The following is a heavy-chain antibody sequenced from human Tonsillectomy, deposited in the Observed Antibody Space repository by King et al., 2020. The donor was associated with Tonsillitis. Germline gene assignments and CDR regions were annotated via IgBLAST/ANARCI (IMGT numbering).Heavy chain of an antibody. CDR2: IRSSGSTT. J-gene: IGHJ4*02. CDR1: GFTFSSYE. D-gene: IGHD2-15*01. CDR3: ARSISPDSGGSQK. V-gene: IGHV3-48*03. Sequence: VQLVQSGGGVVQPGGSLRISCAASGFTFSSYEMNWVRQAPGKGREWGSYIRSSGSTTYYADTVKGRVTISRDNAKNSLYLQMNSLRAEDTAVYYCARSISPDSGGSQKWGQGTLVTVSS.